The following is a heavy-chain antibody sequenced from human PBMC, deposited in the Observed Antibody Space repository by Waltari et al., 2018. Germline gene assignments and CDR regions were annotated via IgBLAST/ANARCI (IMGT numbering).Heavy chain of an antibody. CDR1: GYAFSDYY. Sequence: QVQLVQSGAEVKRPGASVNVSCKASGYAFSDYYIYWVRQAPGQGLECVGWINPHSGGTNYAQKFNGRVTMTRDTSTSTAYMELTRLRSDDTALYYCARDPMRYSYGKPYYGMDVWGQGTTVTVSS. CDR2: INPHSGGT. J-gene: IGHJ6*02. CDR3: ARDPMRYSYGKPYYGMDV. D-gene: IGHD5-18*01. V-gene: IGHV1-2*02.